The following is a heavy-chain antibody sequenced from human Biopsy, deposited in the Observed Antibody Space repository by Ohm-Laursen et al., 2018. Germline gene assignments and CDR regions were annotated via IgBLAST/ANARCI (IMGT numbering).Heavy chain of an antibody. V-gene: IGHV1-18*01. CDR3: ARDVVGRGASFFDF. Sequence: ASVKVSCKASGYTFGNYGISWVRQAPGQGLERMGWISVYNGNTDYPHKFQGRVTLTTDTSASTAYMELRSLTSADTAIYYCARDVVGRGASFFDFWGQGTSVTVSS. J-gene: IGHJ4*02. D-gene: IGHD1-26*01. CDR1: GYTFGNYG. CDR2: ISVYNGNT.